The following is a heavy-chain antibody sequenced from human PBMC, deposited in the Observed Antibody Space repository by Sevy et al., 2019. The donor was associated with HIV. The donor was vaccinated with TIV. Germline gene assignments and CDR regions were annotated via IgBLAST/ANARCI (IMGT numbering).Heavy chain of an antibody. CDR3: ARETDNSARWLDP. V-gene: IGHV3-30*02. CDR2: IWHDGSNK. J-gene: IGHJ5*02. D-gene: IGHD4-4*01. CDR1: GFTFNFHG. Sequence: GGPLRLSCAASGFTFNFHGMHWVRQAPGKGLEWVAFIWHDGSNKYMADSVKGRFTISRDNSKNTLFLQMNSLTVEDMAVYYCARETDNSARWLDPWGQGTLVTVSS.